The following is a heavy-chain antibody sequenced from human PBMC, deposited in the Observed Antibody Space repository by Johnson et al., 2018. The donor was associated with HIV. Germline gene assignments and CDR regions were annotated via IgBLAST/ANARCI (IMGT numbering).Heavy chain of an antibody. V-gene: IGHV3-13*01. CDR2: IGTAGDT. Sequence: MQLVESGGGLVQPGGSLRLSCAASGFTFSSYDMHWVRQATGKGLEWVSAIGTAGDTYYADSVKGRFTISRDNSKNTLYLQMSSLRPEDTAVYYCARDGRELLTRGFFDVWGQGTVGNVSS. D-gene: IGHD1-7*01. CDR3: ARDGRELLTRGFFDV. CDR1: GFTFSSYD. J-gene: IGHJ3*01.